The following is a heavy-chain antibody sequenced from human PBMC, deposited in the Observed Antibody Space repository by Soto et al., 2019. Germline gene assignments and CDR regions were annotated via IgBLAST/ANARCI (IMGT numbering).Heavy chain of an antibody. CDR2: IYYSGST. Sequence: SETLSLTCTVSGGSISSYYWSWIRQPPGKGLEWIGYIYYSGSTNYNPSLKSRVTISVDTSKNQFPLKLSSVTAADTAVYYCARGEYTIFAVAAERGYYSGMDVWGQGTTVTVSS. CDR3: ARGEYTIFAVAAERGYYSGMDV. J-gene: IGHJ6*02. CDR1: GGSISSYY. V-gene: IGHV4-59*01. D-gene: IGHD3-3*01.